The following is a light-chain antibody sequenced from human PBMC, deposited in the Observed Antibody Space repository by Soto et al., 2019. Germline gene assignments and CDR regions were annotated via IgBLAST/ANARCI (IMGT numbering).Light chain of an antibody. Sequence: QSALTQPAPVSGSPGQSITISCTGTSSDVGGYNYVSWYQQHPGKAPKLMIYDVSNRPSGVSNRFSGSKSGNTASLTISGRQAEDEADYYCSSYTSSSTLDVVFGGGTKVTVL. CDR3: SSYTSSSTLDVV. CDR2: DVS. CDR1: SSDVGGYNY. V-gene: IGLV2-14*01. J-gene: IGLJ2*01.